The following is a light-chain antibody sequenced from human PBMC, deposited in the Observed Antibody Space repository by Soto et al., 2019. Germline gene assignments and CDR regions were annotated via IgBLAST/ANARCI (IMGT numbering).Light chain of an antibody. CDR1: RSNIGDNS. CDR2: DNN. Sequence: QSVLTQPPSVSAAPGQRVTISCSGGRSNIGDNSVSWYQQLPGAAPKLLIYDNNKRPSGIPDRFSASKSGTSSTLGITGLQTGDEADYYCGTWESTLGSPGVFGGGTKLTVL. J-gene: IGLJ3*02. V-gene: IGLV1-51*01. CDR3: GTWESTLGSPGV.